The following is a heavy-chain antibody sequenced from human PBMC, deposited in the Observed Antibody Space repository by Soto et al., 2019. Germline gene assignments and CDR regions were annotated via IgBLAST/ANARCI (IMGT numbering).Heavy chain of an antibody. D-gene: IGHD1-26*01. CDR3: AKRPRSIRDRWELSYYFDY. J-gene: IGHJ4*02. CDR2: ISGSGGST. CDR1: GFTFSSYA. V-gene: IGHV3-23*01. Sequence: EVQLLESGGGLVQPGGSLRLSCAASGFTFSSYAMSWVRQAPGKGLEWVSAISGSGGSTYYADSVKGRFTISRDNSKNTLYLQMNSLRAEDTVVYYCAKRPRSIRDRWELSYYFDYWGQGTLVTVSS.